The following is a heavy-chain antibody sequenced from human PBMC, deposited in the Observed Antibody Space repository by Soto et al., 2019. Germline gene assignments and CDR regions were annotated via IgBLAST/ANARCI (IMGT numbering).Heavy chain of an antibody. D-gene: IGHD6-13*01. CDR1: GGSISSGGSY. J-gene: IGHJ4*02. CDR2: IYDSGST. CDR3: ARNSPRYFFDQ. Sequence: PSETLSLTFTISGGSISSGGSYWSWIRQRPGKGLVWIGYIYDSGSTYSNPSLKSGAIVSVDTSQNQFSLKLSSVTAADTAAYYCARNSPRYFFDQWGRGTLVTVSS. V-gene: IGHV4-31*03.